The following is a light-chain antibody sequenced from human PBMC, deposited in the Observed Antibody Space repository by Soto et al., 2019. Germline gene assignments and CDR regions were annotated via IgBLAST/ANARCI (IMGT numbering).Light chain of an antibody. CDR2: GAS. V-gene: IGKV3-20*01. CDR3: QQYVSSVT. Sequence: EIVLTQSPGSLSLSPGERATLSCRASQSVDSSFFAWYQQKPGHAPRLLIYGASSRATGIPDRFSGRGSGTDFTLTISSLEPEDFAVYYCQQYVSSVTFGQGTKVEIK. CDR1: QSVDSSF. J-gene: IGKJ1*01.